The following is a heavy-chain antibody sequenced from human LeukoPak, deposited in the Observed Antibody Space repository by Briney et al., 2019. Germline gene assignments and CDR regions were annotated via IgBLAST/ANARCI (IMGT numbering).Heavy chain of an antibody. CDR1: GYTFTSYG. J-gene: IGHJ4*02. CDR2: ISAYNGNT. D-gene: IGHD1-26*01. Sequence: GASVKVSCKASGYTFTSYGISWVRQAPGQGLEWVGWISAYNGNTNYAQKLQGRVTMTTDRSTSTAYLELRSLRSDDTAGYYCARDRLVGLYFDYWGQGTLVTVSS. CDR3: ARDRLVGLYFDY. V-gene: IGHV1-18*01.